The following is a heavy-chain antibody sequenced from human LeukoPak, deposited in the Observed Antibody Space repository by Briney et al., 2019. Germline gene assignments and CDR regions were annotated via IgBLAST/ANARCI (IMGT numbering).Heavy chain of an antibody. D-gene: IGHD3-10*01. V-gene: IGHV3-21*01. J-gene: IGHJ4*02. Sequence: GGSLRLSCAASGFTFSSYWMHWVRQAPGKGLEWVSSISSSSSYIYYADSVKGRFTISRDNAKNSLYLQMNSLRAEDTAVYYCARDVGMVRGAGGNYWGQGTLVTVSS. CDR2: ISSSSSYI. CDR3: ARDVGMVRGAGGNY. CDR1: GFTFSSYW.